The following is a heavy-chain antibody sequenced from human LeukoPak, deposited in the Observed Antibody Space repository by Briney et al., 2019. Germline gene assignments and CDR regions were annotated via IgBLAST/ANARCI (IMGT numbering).Heavy chain of an antibody. CDR2: ISSSSSYI. CDR3: ARDHCSGGSCYSGLFDY. Sequence: GGSLRLSCAASGFTFSSYSMNWVRQAPGKGLEWVPSISSSSSYIYYADSVKGRFTISRDNAKNSLYLQLNSLRAEDTAVYYCARDHCSGGSCYSGLFDYWGQGTLVTVSS. D-gene: IGHD2-15*01. J-gene: IGHJ4*02. V-gene: IGHV3-21*01. CDR1: GFTFSSYS.